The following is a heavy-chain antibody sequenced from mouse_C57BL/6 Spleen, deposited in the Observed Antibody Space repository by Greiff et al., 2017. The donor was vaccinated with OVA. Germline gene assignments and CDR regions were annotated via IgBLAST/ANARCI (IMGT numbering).Heavy chain of an antibody. V-gene: IGHV6-6*01. CDR2: IRNKANNHAT. CDR1: GFTFSAAW. CDR3: TSHYYGSSYGVDY. J-gene: IGHJ2*01. Sequence: EVKLQESGGGLVQPGGSMKLSCAASGFTFSAAWMDWVRQSPEKGLEWVADIRNKANNHATYYAESVNGRFTISRDDSKSSVYRQMNSLRAEDTSIYYCTSHYYGSSYGVDYWGKGTTLTVSS. D-gene: IGHD1-1*01.